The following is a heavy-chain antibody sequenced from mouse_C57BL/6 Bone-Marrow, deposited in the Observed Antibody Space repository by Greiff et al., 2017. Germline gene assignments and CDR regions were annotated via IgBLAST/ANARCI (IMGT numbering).Heavy chain of an antibody. CDR3: TGYGNYYY. V-gene: IGHV14-4*01. D-gene: IGHD2-10*02. CDR2: IDPENGDT. CDR1: GFNIKDDY. Sequence: EVQLVEPGAELVRPGASVKLSCTASGFNIKDDYMHWVKQRPEQGLEWIGWIDPENGDTEYASKFQGKATITADTSSNTAYLQLSSLTSEDAAVYYCTGYGNYYYWGQGTTLTVSS. J-gene: IGHJ2*01.